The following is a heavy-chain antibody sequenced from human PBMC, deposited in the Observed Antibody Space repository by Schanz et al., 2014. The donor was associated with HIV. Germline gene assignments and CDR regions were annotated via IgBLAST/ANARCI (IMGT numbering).Heavy chain of an antibody. CDR2: ISWNSGSL. J-gene: IGHJ4*02. Sequence: EVQLVESGGGLVQPGRSLRLSCVASGFTFDDYAMHWVRQAPGKGLEWVAYISWNSGSLDYADSVEGRFTISRDNAKNSLYLQMNSLRAEDTAVYYCAREWATVTTLGDWGQGTLVTVSS. V-gene: IGHV3-9*01. CDR1: GFTFDDYA. D-gene: IGHD4-17*01. CDR3: AREWATVTTLGD.